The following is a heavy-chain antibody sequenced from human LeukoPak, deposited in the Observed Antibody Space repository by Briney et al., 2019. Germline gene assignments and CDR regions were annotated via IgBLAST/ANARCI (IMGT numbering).Heavy chain of an antibody. CDR2: INEDGSQK. J-gene: IGHJ6*02. V-gene: IGHV3-7*05. Sequence: GGSLRLSCAASGLTLSRHWMSWVRQAPGKGLEWVANINEDGSQKHYVDSVKGRFSISRDNAKNSLNLQMNSLRAEDTAVYYCARGQYDMDVGGQGTPVTVSS. CDR1: GLTLSRHW. CDR3: ARGQYDMDV.